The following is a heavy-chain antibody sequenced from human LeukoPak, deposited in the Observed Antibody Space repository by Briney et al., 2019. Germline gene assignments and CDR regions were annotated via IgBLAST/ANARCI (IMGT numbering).Heavy chain of an antibody. Sequence: GGSLRLSCEASGFTFGSHAMYWVRQAPGRGLEWVAGIFGSGGSPHYADPVEGRFTIPRDNSRNTVYLQINSLRAEDTAVYYCGKTTVGYSSGQKPAWPVDYWGQGTLVTVSS. D-gene: IGHD5-18*01. CDR2: IFGSGGSP. CDR3: GKTTVGYSSGQKPAWPVDY. CDR1: GFTFGSHA. J-gene: IGHJ4*02. V-gene: IGHV3-23*01.